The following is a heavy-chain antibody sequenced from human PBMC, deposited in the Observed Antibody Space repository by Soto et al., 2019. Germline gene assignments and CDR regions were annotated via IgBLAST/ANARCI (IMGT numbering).Heavy chain of an antibody. D-gene: IGHD3-10*01. Sequence: ASVKVSCKASGYTFTSYDINWVRQATGQGLEWMGWMNPNSGNTGYAQKFQGRVTMTRNTSISTAYMELSSLRSEDTAVYYCARVVLATMVRGVITFRPRFHGMDVWGQGTTVTVSS. J-gene: IGHJ6*02. CDR2: MNPNSGNT. CDR3: ARVVLATMVRGVITFRPRFHGMDV. V-gene: IGHV1-8*01. CDR1: GYTFTSYD.